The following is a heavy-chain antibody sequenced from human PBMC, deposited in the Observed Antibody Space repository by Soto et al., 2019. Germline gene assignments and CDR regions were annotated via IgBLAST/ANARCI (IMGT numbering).Heavy chain of an antibody. CDR1: GGSISSYY. Sequence: QVQLQESGPGLVKPSETLSLTCTVSGGSISSYYWSWIRQPAGKGLEWIGRIYTSGSTNYNPSLKSRVTMSVDTSKNQFSLKLSSVTAADTAVYYCARTTPYDILTGYYTGGYYYGMDVWGQGTTVTVSS. V-gene: IGHV4-4*07. CDR2: IYTSGST. CDR3: ARTTPYDILTGYYTGGYYYGMDV. D-gene: IGHD3-9*01. J-gene: IGHJ6*02.